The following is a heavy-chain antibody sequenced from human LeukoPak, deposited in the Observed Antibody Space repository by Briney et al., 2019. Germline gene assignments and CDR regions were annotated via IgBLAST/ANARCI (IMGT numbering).Heavy chain of an antibody. CDR3: ASLWSRSGVIINDYYYGMDV. D-gene: IGHD3-10*01. CDR1: GGTFSSYA. CDR2: IIPILGIA. Sequence: SVKVSCKASGGTFSSYAISWVRQAPGQGLEWMGRIIPILGIANYAQKFQGRVTITADKSTSTAYMELSSLRSEDTAVYYCASLWSRSGVIINDYYYGMDVWGQGTTVTVSS. V-gene: IGHV1-69*04. J-gene: IGHJ6*02.